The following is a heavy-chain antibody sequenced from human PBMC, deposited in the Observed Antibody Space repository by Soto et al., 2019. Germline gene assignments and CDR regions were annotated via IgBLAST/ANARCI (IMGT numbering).Heavy chain of an antibody. J-gene: IGHJ5*02. CDR3: ASVSGYSYGNRPANWFDP. CDR2: IIPIFGTA. CDR1: GGTFSSYA. Sequence: ASVKVSFKASGGTFSSYAISWLRQAPGQGLEWMGGIIPIFGTANYAQKFQGRVTITADESTSTAYMELSSLRSEDTAVYYCASVSGYSYGNRPANWFDPWGQGTLVTVSS. D-gene: IGHD5-18*01. V-gene: IGHV1-69*13.